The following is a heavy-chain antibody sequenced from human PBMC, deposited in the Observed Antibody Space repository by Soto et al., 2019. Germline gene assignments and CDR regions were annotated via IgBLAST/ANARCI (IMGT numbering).Heavy chain of an antibody. CDR2: IIPILGIA. CDR1: GGTFSSYT. V-gene: IGHV1-69*02. J-gene: IGHJ6*03. Sequence: SVKVSCKASGGTFSSYTISWVRHAPGQGLEWMGRIIPILGIANYAQKFQGRVTITADKSTSTAYMELSSLRSEDTAVYYCARDLGYWRGGSGVYYHYYMAVWGQGTTVTVSS. CDR3: ARDLGYWRGGSGVYYHYYMAV. D-gene: IGHD2-15*01.